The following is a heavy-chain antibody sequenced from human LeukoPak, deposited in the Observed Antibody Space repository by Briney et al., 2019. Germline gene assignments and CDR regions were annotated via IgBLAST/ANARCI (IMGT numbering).Heavy chain of an antibody. D-gene: IGHD6-13*01. CDR3: ARGYSSSWNYFDY. Sequence: GGSLRLSRAASGFTFSNYGMNWVRQAPGKRLEWVSYISSRMDSIYYAAFVKGRFTISRDNAQNSLYLQMNSLRDEDTAVYYCARGYSSSWNYFDYWGQGTLVTVSS. V-gene: IGHV3-48*02. CDR2: ISSRMDSI. CDR1: GFTFSNYG. J-gene: IGHJ4*02.